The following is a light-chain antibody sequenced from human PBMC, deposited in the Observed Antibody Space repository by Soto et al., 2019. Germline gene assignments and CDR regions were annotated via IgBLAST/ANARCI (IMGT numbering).Light chain of an antibody. CDR1: SSNIGSNY. CDR2: SNN. CDR3: NSYVAGSNV. Sequence: QSVLTQPPSASGTPGQRVTISCSGSSSNIGSNYVYWYQQLPGTAPKLLIYSNNQRPSGVPDRFSGSKSGTSASLAISGLRSEDEADYYCNSYVAGSNVFGTGTKLTVL. V-gene: IGLV1-47*02. J-gene: IGLJ1*01.